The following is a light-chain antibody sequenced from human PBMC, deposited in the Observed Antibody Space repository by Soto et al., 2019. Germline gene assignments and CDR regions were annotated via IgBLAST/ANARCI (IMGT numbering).Light chain of an antibody. CDR3: QQYGSSPWT. J-gene: IGKJ1*01. Sequence: EIVLTQSPGTLSLSPGERGTLSCRASQSVSSSHLAWYQQKPGQAPRLLIYGASSRATGIPDRFSGSGSGTDFGLTISRLEPEDLAGYYCQQYGSSPWTFGKGTKVEVK. V-gene: IGKV3-20*01. CDR1: QSVSSSH. CDR2: GAS.